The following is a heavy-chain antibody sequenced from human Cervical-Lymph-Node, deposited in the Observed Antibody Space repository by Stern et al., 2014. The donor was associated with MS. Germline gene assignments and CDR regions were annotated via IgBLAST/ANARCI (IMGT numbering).Heavy chain of an antibody. Sequence: VQLVESGGGVVRPGRSLRLSCATSGFTFSRYAVLWVRQAPGKGLGWGAAISYDGSNKFDGDSVKGRFAISRDNSKNTLFLQMNNLRPEDSGVYHCARDRLDGDYVYYYGLDVWGQGTTVTVSS. CDR3: ARDRLDGDYVYYYGLDV. CDR1: GFTFSRYA. CDR2: ISYDGSNK. V-gene: IGHV3-30*09. J-gene: IGHJ6*02. D-gene: IGHD4-17*01.